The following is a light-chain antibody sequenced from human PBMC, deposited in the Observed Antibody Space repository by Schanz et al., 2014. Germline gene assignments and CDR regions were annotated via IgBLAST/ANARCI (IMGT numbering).Light chain of an antibody. J-gene: IGKJ1*01. CDR2: DVS. CDR3: QQRREWRT. V-gene: IGKV3-11*01. Sequence: EIVMTQSPATLSVSPGERATLSCRASQSVSNYLAWYQQKPGQAPRLLIYDVSIRATGIPTRFSGSGSGADFTLTISSLEPEDFAVYYCQQRREWRTFGQGTTVEIK. CDR1: QSVSNY.